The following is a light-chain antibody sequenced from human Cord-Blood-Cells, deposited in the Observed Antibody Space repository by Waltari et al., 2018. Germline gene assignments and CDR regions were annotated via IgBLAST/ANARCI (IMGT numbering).Light chain of an antibody. Sequence: EIVLTQSPATLSLSPGERATHSCRASQSVSRYLAWYQQKPDQAPRLLIYDASNRATGIPARFSGSGSGTDFTLTISSLEPEDFAVYYCQQRSNWPLTFGGGTKVEIK. CDR1: QSVSRY. J-gene: IGKJ4*01. CDR2: DAS. CDR3: QQRSNWPLT. V-gene: IGKV3-11*01.